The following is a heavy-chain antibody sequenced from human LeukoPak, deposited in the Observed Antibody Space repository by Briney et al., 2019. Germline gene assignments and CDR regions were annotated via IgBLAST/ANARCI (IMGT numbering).Heavy chain of an antibody. CDR3: ARAGPEQLIPDNGMDV. CDR2: IWYDGSNK. J-gene: IGHJ6*02. D-gene: IGHD6-6*01. V-gene: IGHV3-33*01. Sequence: GGSLRLSCAASGFTFSSYGMHWVRQAPGKGLEWVAVIWYDGSNKYYADSVKGRFTISRDNSKNTLYLQMNSLRAEDTAVYYCARAGPEQLIPDNGMDVWGQGTTVTVSS. CDR1: GFTFSSYG.